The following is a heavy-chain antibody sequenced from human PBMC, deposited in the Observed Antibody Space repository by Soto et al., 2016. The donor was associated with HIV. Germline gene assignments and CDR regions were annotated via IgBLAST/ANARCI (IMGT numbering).Heavy chain of an antibody. CDR1: GFTFSGSA. CDR3: TSKGAYCGGDCLGY. J-gene: IGHJ4*02. D-gene: IGHD2-21*01. CDR2: IRSKANSYAT. V-gene: IGHV3-73*01. Sequence: EVQLVESGGGLVQPGGSLKLSCAASGFTFSGSAMHWVRQASGKGLERVGRIRSKANSYATAYAASVKGRFTISRDDSKNTAYLQMNSLKTEDTAVYYCTSKGAYCGGDCLGYWGQGTLVTVSS.